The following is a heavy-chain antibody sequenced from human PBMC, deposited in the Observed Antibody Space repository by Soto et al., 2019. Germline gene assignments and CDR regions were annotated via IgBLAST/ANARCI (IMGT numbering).Heavy chain of an antibody. D-gene: IGHD4-17*01. J-gene: IGHJ4*02. Sequence: SETLSLTCTVSGGAITGSSYFWSWIRQSPGRGLEYIGYIYYNGRTNYNPSLQSRVTISVDTSTSKFSLNLTSVTAGDTAVYYCARMSRTVNYWGQGTPVTVSS. CDR1: GGAITGSSYF. CDR2: IYYNGRT. CDR3: ARMSRTVNY. V-gene: IGHV4-61*01.